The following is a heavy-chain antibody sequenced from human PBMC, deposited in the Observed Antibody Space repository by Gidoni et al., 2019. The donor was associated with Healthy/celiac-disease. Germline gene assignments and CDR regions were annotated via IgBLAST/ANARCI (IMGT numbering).Heavy chain of an antibody. D-gene: IGHD4-17*01. CDR3: AKAETTVTTLLLGRPYLGDY. J-gene: IGHJ4*02. CDR2: ISGSGGST. Sequence: EVQLLESGGGLVQPGGSLRLSCAASGFTFSSYAMSWVRQAPGKGLEWVSAISGSGGSTYYADSVKGRFTISRDNSKNTLYLQMNSLRAEDTAVYYCAKAETTVTTLLLGRPYLGDYWGQGTLVTVSS. V-gene: IGHV3-23*01. CDR1: GFTFSSYA.